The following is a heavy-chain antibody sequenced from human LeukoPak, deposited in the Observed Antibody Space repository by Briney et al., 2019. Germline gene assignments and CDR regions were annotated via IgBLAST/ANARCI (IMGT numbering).Heavy chain of an antibody. V-gene: IGHV1-69*01. Sequence: SVKVSCKASGGTFSSYAISWVRQAPGQGLEWMGGITPIFGTANYAQKFQGRVTITADESTSTAYMELSSLRSEDTAVYYCARVRDQLLLFGSFDYWGQGTLVTVSS. CDR2: ITPIFGTA. CDR1: GGTFSSYA. CDR3: ARVRDQLLLFGSFDY. J-gene: IGHJ4*02. D-gene: IGHD2-2*01.